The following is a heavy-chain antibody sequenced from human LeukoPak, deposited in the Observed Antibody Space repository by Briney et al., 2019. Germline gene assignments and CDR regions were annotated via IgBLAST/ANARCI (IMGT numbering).Heavy chain of an antibody. CDR3: ARRIAAAAAPYYFDY. CDR2: ISTSASYK. V-gene: IGHV3-21*06. CDR1: GFTFSSYN. D-gene: IGHD6-13*01. J-gene: IGHJ4*02. Sequence: GGSLRLSCAASGFTFSSYNVNWVRQAPGTGLEWVSSISTSASYKFYADSVKGRFTISRDNAKNSLYLQMNSLRAEDTAVYYCARRIAAAAAPYYFDYWGQGTLVTVSS.